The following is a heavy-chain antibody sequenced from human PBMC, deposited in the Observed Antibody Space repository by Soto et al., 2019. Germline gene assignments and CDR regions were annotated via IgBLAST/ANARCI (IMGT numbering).Heavy chain of an antibody. CDR2: IIPIFGTA. Sequence: ASVKVSCKASGGTFSSYAISWVRQAPGQGLEWMGGIIPIFGTANYAQKFQGRVTITADESTSTAYMELSSLRSEDTAVYYCARHYDFWSGYPPRPDYYYYGMDVWGQGTTVTVSS. CDR3: ARHYDFWSGYPPRPDYYYYGMDV. J-gene: IGHJ6*02. V-gene: IGHV1-69*13. D-gene: IGHD3-3*01. CDR1: GGTFSSYA.